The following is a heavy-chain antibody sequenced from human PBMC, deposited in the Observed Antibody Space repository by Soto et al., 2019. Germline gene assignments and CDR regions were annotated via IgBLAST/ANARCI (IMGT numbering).Heavy chain of an antibody. Sequence: GGSLRLSCAVSGFTFSSYAMHWVRQAPGKGLEYVSAISSNGGSTYYANSVKGRFTISRDNSKNTLYLQMGSLRAEDMAVYYCARDAQYYYDSSGYYSNWFDPWAREPWSPSPQ. D-gene: IGHD3-22*01. CDR1: GFTFSSYA. CDR3: ARDAQYYYDSSGYYSNWFDP. V-gene: IGHV3-64*01. J-gene: IGHJ5*02. CDR2: ISSNGGST.